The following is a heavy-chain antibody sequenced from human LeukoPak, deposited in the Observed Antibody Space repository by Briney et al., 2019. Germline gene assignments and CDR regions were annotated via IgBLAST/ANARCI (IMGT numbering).Heavy chain of an antibody. CDR2: INTDGTVT. CDR1: GFTFSKYW. Sequence: TGGSLRLSCAASGFTFSKYWMLWVRQAPGKGLESVSRINTDGTVTTYADSVKGRFTVSRDNADNTTFLQMNSVRDEDTAVYYWATKQWLAPPPDSWGQGTPVTVSS. CDR3: ATKQWLAPPPDS. D-gene: IGHD6-19*01. J-gene: IGHJ4*02. V-gene: IGHV3-74*01.